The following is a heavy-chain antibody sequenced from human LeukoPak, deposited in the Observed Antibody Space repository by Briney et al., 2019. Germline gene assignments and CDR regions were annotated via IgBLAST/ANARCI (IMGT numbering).Heavy chain of an antibody. D-gene: IGHD3-10*01. Sequence: SETLSLTCTVSGVSISSYYWSWIRQPAGKGLEWLGRIYTSGSTNYNPSLKSRVTMSVDTSKNKFSLKLSSVTAADTAVYYCARDSGTTGEVKFDPWGQGTLVTVSS. CDR3: ARDSGTTGEVKFDP. CDR2: IYTSGST. CDR1: GVSISSYY. J-gene: IGHJ5*02. V-gene: IGHV4-4*07.